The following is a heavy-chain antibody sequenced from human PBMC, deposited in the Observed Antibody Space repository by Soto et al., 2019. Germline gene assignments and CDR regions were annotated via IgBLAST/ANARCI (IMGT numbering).Heavy chain of an antibody. J-gene: IGHJ4*02. CDR1: GCTFDDYA. CDR3: ASGRGYDILTGYYPYFDY. CDR2: ISWNSDSI. Sequence: GGSLRLSCAASGCTFDDYAMHWVRQAPGKGLEWVSGISWNSDSIGYADSVKGRFTISRDNAKKSLYLQMNSLRAEDTALYYCASGRGYDILTGYYPYFDYWGQGTLVTVSS. V-gene: IGHV3-9*01. D-gene: IGHD3-9*01.